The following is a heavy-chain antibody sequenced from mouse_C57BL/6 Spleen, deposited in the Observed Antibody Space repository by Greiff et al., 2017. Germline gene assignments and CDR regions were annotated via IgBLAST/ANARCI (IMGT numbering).Heavy chain of an antibody. CDR1: GYAFSSYW. CDR3: ARSGGGPDGDGRWYFDG. V-gene: IGHV1-80*01. D-gene: IGHD2-3*01. J-gene: IGHJ1*03. CDR2: IYPGDGDT. Sequence: VKLVESGAELVKPGASVKISCKASGYAFSSYWMNWVKQRPGKGLEWIGQIYPGDGDTNYNGKFKGKATLTADKSSCTAYMQLSSLTSEDSAVYFCARSGGGPDGDGRWYFDGWGTGTTVTVSS.